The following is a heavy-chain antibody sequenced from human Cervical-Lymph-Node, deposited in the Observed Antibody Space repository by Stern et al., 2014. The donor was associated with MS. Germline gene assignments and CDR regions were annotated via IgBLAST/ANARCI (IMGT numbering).Heavy chain of an antibody. CDR1: GFSLSTSGMC. J-gene: IGHJ3*02. CDR2: LGWDDDK. D-gene: IGHD4-17*01. CDR3: ARIASGDYGSRSDALDI. Sequence: QVTLRESGPALVKPTQTLTLTCTFSGFSLSTSGMCVSWIRQPPGKALEWLDLLGWDDDKYYSTSLKTRLTISKDTSKNQVVLTMTNMDPVDTATYYCARIASGDYGSRSDALDIWGQGTMVTVSS. V-gene: IGHV2-70*01.